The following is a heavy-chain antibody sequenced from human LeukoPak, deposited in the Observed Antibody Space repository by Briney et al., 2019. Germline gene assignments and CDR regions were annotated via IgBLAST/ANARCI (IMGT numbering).Heavy chain of an antibody. J-gene: IGHJ1*01. CDR3: ASYLVVREYFQH. Sequence: SETLSLTCTVSGGSISSYYWGWIRQPPGKGLEWIGSIYYSGSTYYNPSLKSRVTISVDTSKNQFSLKLSSVTAADTAVYYCASYLVVREYFQHWGQGTLVTVSS. D-gene: IGHD2-15*01. V-gene: IGHV4-39*07. CDR2: IYYSGST. CDR1: GGSISSYY.